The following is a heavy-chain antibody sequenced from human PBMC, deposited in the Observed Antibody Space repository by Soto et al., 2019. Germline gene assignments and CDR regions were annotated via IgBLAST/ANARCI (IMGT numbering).Heavy chain of an antibody. V-gene: IGHV3-30-3*01. CDR1: GFTFSSYA. CDR2: ISYDGSNK. J-gene: IGHJ6*02. Sequence: PGGSLRLSCAASGFTFSSYAMHWVRQAPGKGLEWVAVISYDGSNKYYADSVKGRFTISRDNSKNTLYLQMNSLRAGDTAVYYCARERSDSGWYSWDYDYYGMDVWGQWTTVTVSS. D-gene: IGHD6-19*01. CDR3: ARERSDSGWYSWDYDYYGMDV.